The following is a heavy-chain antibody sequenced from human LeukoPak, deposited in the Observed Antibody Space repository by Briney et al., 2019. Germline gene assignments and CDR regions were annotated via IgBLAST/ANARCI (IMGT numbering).Heavy chain of an antibody. CDR1: GCSISSTNYY. D-gene: IGHD2-15*01. Sequence: SETLSLTCTVSGCSISSTNYYWGWIRQPPGKGLEWIGSIYYSGSTYYNPSLKSRVTISVATSKNQFSLKLSSVTAADTAVYYCARVVVVDIVVVISATGHYYMDVWGKGTTVTVSS. CDR3: ARVVVVDIVVVISATGHYYMDV. CDR2: IYYSGST. J-gene: IGHJ6*03. V-gene: IGHV4-39*07.